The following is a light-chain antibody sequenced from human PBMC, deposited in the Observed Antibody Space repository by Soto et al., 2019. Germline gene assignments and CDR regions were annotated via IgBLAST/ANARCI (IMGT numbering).Light chain of an antibody. J-gene: IGKJ1*01. V-gene: IGKV3-20*01. CDR2: GAS. Sequence: EIVLTQSPGTLSLSPGERATLSCRASQSVSSSYLAWYQQKPGQAPRLLIYGASSRATGIPDRFSGSGSGTDFTLTIGGLEPEDFAVYYCQQYGSSRTFGQGTKVEIK. CDR3: QQYGSSRT. CDR1: QSVSSSY.